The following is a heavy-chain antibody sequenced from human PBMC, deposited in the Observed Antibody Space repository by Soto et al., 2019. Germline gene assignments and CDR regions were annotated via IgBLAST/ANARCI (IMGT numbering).Heavy chain of an antibody. CDR2: ISAYNGNT. J-gene: IGHJ4*02. CDR3: ARDLAVGLVDY. D-gene: IGHD6-19*01. CDR1: GYTFTSYG. Sequence: QVQLVQSGAEVKKPGASVKVSCKASGYTFTSYGISWVRQAPGQGLEWMGWISAYNGNTNSAQKVQGRATMTTDTSTITDYKELRSLRSDDTAVYYCARDLAVGLVDYWGQGTLVTVSS. V-gene: IGHV1-18*01.